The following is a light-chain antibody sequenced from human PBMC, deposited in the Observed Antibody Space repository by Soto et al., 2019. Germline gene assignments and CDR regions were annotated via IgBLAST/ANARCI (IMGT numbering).Light chain of an antibody. V-gene: IGKV3-11*01. Sequence: DILLTQSPATLSLSPGERATLSCRASQSVGSYLAWYQQKPGQPPRLLIYDASNRATGIPARFSGSGSGTDFTLTISSLEPEDFEVYYCQQRSNWPPYTFGQGTKLEIK. CDR2: DAS. CDR1: QSVGSY. CDR3: QQRSNWPPYT. J-gene: IGKJ2*01.